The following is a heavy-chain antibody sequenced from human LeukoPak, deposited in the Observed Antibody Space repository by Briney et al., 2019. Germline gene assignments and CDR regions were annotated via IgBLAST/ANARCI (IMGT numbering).Heavy chain of an antibody. CDR1: GFTLSSYA. D-gene: IGHD2-15*01. CDR3: AKAPVTTCRGAFCYPFDY. Sequence: GGSLRLSCAASGFTLSSYAMSWVRQAPGKGLEWVSAISDTSSTYHADSVKGRFTISRDSSKNTLFLQMNRLRPEDAAVYYCAKAPVTTCRGAFCYPFDYWGLGTLVTVSS. J-gene: IGHJ4*02. V-gene: IGHV3-23*01. CDR2: ISDTSST.